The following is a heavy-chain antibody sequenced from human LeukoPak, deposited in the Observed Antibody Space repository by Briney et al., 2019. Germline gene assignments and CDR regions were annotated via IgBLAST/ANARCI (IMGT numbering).Heavy chain of an antibody. V-gene: IGHV3-7*01. CDR2: IKQDGSEK. J-gene: IGHJ4*02. D-gene: IGHD5-24*01. CDR1: GFTFSSYW. Sequence: GGSLRLSCAASGFTFSSYWMSWVRQAPGKGLEWVAHIKQDGSEKYYVDSVKGRFTISRDNAKNSLYLQMNSLRAEDTAVYYCARGPQDGYNSNRPFDYWGQGTLVTVSS. CDR3: ARGPQDGYNSNRPFDY.